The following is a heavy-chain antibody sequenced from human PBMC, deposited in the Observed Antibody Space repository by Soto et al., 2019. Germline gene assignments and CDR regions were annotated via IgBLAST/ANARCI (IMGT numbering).Heavy chain of an antibody. D-gene: IGHD2-2*01. CDR3: ARASPPRDPLLLGYVMGV. CDR1: GGSFSGYY. J-gene: IGHJ6*02. Sequence: QVHLQQWGAGLLKPSETLSLTCAVYGGSFSGYYWSCIRQPPGKGLEWSGEINHSGSTNSNPSLTCRVTLSVNTSKNWFDLKLSSVTAADAAVYSCARASPPRDPLLLGYVMGVWGQGHTVTVSS. V-gene: IGHV4-34*01. CDR2: INHSGST.